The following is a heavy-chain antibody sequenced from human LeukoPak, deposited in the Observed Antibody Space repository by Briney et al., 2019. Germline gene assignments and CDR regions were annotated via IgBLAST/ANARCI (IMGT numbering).Heavy chain of an antibody. V-gene: IGHV4-34*01. CDR3: ARSRIAAVSGDAFDI. J-gene: IGHJ3*02. CDR1: GGSISSYY. D-gene: IGHD6-13*01. Sequence: SETLSLTCTVSGGSISSYYWSWIRQPPGKGLEWIGEINHSGSTNYNPSLKSRVTISVDTSKNQFSLKLSSVTAADTAVYYCARSRIAAVSGDAFDIWGQGTMVTVSS. CDR2: INHSGST.